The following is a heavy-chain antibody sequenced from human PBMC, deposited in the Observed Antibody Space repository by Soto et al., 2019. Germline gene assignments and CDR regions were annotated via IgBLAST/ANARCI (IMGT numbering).Heavy chain of an antibody. V-gene: IGHV3-43*01. J-gene: IGHJ6*02. CDR2: ISWDGGST. CDR1: GFTFDDYT. D-gene: IGHD6-19*01. CDR3: AKEAVAGPSSYYYYGMDV. Sequence: PGGSLRLSCAASGFTFDDYTMHWVRQAPGKGLEWVSLISWDGGSTYYADSVKGRFTISRDNSKNSLYLQMNSLRTEDTALYYCAKEAVAGPSSYYYYGMDVWGQGTTVTVSS.